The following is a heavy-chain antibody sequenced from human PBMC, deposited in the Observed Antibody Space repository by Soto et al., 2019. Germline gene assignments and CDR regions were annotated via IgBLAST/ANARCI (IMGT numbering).Heavy chain of an antibody. V-gene: IGHV3-9*01. Sequence: PGGSLRLSCAASGFTFDDYAMHWVRQAPGKGLEWVSGISWNSGSIGYADSVKGRFTISRDNAKNSLYLQMNSLRAEDTALYYCARTLAAAGTEHHGRFDYWGQGTLVTVSS. CDR2: ISWNSGSI. J-gene: IGHJ4*02. CDR1: GFTFDDYA. D-gene: IGHD6-13*01. CDR3: ARTLAAAGTEHHGRFDY.